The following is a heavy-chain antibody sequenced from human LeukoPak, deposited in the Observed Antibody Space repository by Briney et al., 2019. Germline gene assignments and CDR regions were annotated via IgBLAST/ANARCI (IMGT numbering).Heavy chain of an antibody. Sequence: PGGSLRLSCAASGFTFSSYSMNWVRQAPGKGLEWVSSISSSSSYIYYADSVKGRFTISRDNAKNSLYLQMNSLRAEDTAVYYCARLPDILVVYATPFDYWGQGTLVTVSS. CDR2: ISSSSSYI. J-gene: IGHJ4*02. CDR1: GFTFSSYS. D-gene: IGHD2-8*02. CDR3: ARLPDILVVYATPFDY. V-gene: IGHV3-21*01.